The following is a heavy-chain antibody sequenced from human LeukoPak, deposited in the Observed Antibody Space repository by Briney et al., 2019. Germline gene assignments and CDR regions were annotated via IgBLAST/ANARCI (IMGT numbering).Heavy chain of an antibody. CDR1: AFIFSTYG. V-gene: IGHV3-30*03. D-gene: IGHD3-22*01. CDR3: VSGSTIDTPGVGDY. Sequence: GGSLRLSCAASAFIFSTYGMHWVRQAPGKGLEWVAVISYDGSNKYYADSVKGRFTISRDNSKNTLYLQMNSLRAEDTAVYYCVSGSTIDTPGVGDYWGQGTLVTVSS. CDR2: ISYDGSNK. J-gene: IGHJ4*02.